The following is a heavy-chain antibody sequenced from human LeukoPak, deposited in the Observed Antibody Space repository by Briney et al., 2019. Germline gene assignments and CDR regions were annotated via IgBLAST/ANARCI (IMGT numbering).Heavy chain of an antibody. CDR2: VYFSGTN. V-gene: IGHV4-59*01. D-gene: IGHD4-23*01. CDR3: ARETHYGGNHDAFDI. J-gene: IGHJ3*02. Sequence: SETLSLTCTVSGGSITNYYWSWNRQPPGKGLEWIGYVYFSGTNNYNPSLKSRVTISLHTSKNQFSLKLTSVTAADTAVYYCARETHYGGNHDAFDIWGQGTMVTVSS. CDR1: GGSITNYY.